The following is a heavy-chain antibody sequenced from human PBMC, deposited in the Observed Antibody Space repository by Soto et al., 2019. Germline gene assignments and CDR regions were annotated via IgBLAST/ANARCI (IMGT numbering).Heavy chain of an antibody. D-gene: IGHD2-2*01. CDR3: ARAIYCRSASCSNWFDP. J-gene: IGHJ5*02. CDR1: VASISRSAYY. Sequence: SETLSLTCTVSVASISRSAYYWSWVRQPPGKGLEWIGYIFHSGSTYYNPSLKSRVAISMDTSKNQFSLKLSSVTAADTALYFCARAIYCRSASCSNWFDPWGQGTPVTVSS. CDR2: IFHSGST. V-gene: IGHV4-30-4*01.